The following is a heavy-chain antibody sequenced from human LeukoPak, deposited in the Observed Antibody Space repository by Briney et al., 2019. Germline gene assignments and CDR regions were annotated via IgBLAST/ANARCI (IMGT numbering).Heavy chain of an antibody. CDR2: INPSGGST. V-gene: IGHV1-46*01. CDR3: ARATWYGGNPSGAFDI. Sequence: GASVKVSCKAFGYTFTNYHLHWVRQAPGQGLEWMGIINPSGGSTSYAQKFQDRVTMTRDTSTSTVYMELNSLRSEDTAVYYCARATWYGGNPSGAFDIWGQGTMVTVSS. D-gene: IGHD4/OR15-4a*01. J-gene: IGHJ3*02. CDR1: GYTFTNYH.